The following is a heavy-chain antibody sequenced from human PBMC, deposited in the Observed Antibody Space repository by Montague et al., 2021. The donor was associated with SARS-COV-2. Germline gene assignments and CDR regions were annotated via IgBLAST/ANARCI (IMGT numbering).Heavy chain of an antibody. CDR1: GGSISGSSYY. CDR2: IDYSGTT. V-gene: IGHV4-39*02. D-gene: IGHD6-13*01. J-gene: IGHJ2*01. CDR3: AREEAGDWYFDL. Sequence: SETLSLTCTVSGGSISGSSYYWGWIRQPPGKGPEWIGSIDYSGTTXYXXXXRSRVTMSVDTSKNQFSLRLRSVTAADTAVFYCAREEAGDWYFDLWGRGTLVTVSS.